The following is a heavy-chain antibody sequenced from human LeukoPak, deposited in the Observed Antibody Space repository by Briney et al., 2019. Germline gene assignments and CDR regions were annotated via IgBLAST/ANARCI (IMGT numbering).Heavy chain of an antibody. CDR2: FYDSGNT. V-gene: IGHV4-38-2*02. D-gene: IGHD1-26*01. CDR1: GYSISSGYY. CDR3: ARGKSRGSHIDY. J-gene: IGHJ4*02. Sequence: SETLSLTCTVSGYSISSGYYWGWIRQPPGKGLEWIGSFYDSGNTHYNPSLKSRVTISVDTSKNQFSLKVRSVTAADTAVYFCARGKSRGSHIDYWGQGTLVTVSS.